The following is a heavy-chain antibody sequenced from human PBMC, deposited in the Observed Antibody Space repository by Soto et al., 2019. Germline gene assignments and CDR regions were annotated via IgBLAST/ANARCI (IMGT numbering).Heavy chain of an antibody. CDR1: GFTFDDYT. D-gene: IGHD6-13*01. CDR2: ISWDGGTT. CDR3: VKDLGGSNAWSGYYYAMDV. V-gene: IGHV3-43*01. J-gene: IGHJ6*02. Sequence: DVQLVESGGVVVQPGGSLRLSCAASGFTFDDYTMHWVRQAPGKGLEWVSLISWDGGTTYYADSVKGRFTISRDNSKNSLYLQMNSLRTEDTALYYCVKDLGGSNAWSGYYYAMDVWGQGTTVTVSS.